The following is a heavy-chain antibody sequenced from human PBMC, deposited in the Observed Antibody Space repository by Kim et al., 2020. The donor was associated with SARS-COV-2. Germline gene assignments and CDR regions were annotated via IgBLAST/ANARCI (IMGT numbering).Heavy chain of an antibody. Sequence: CAQKFQGRVTMTRDTATSTVYMGLSSLRSEDTAVYYCARGGHSSWLSLDYWGQGTLVTVSS. D-gene: IGHD6-13*01. V-gene: IGHV1-46*01. J-gene: IGHJ4*02. CDR3: ARGGHSSWLSLDY.